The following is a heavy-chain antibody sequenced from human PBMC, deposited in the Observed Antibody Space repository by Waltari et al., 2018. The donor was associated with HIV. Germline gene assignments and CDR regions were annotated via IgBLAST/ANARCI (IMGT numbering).Heavy chain of an antibody. D-gene: IGHD6-19*01. CDR1: GVSISTYY. Sequence: QVQLQESGPGLVTPSETLSLTCTVPGVSISTYYWGWIRQPPGKGLEWIGYMHHSGITNYNPSLNSRVTISIDSSKNQFSLRLSSVTAADTALYYCARARVLTSGWWERGFDYWGQGTLVTVSS. CDR2: MHHSGIT. CDR3: ARARVLTSGWWERGFDY. V-gene: IGHV4-59*01. J-gene: IGHJ4*02.